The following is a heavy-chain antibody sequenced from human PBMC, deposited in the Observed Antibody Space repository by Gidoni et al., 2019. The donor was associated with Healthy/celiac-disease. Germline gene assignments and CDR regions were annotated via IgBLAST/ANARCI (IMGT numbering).Heavy chain of an antibody. CDR3: ARDQYYDFWSGIQFYYYYYGMDV. CDR1: GYTFTSYA. V-gene: IGHV1-3*01. D-gene: IGHD3-3*01. Sequence: QVQLVQSGAEVKKPGASVKVSCKASGYTFTSYAMHWVRQAPGQRLEWMGWINAGNGNTKYSQKFQGRVTITRDTSASTAYMELSSLRSEDTAVYYCARDQYYDFWSGIQFYYYYYGMDVWGQGTTVTVSS. CDR2: INAGNGNT. J-gene: IGHJ6*02.